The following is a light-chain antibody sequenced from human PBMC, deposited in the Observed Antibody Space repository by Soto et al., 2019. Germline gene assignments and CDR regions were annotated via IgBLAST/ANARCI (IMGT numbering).Light chain of an antibody. CDR3: SSYTSSSTLGVV. Sequence: QSVLTQPASVYGSPGQSITISCTGTSSDVGGYNYVSWYQQHPGKAPKLMIYEVSNRPSGVSNRFSGSKSGNTASLTISGRQAEDEADYYCSSYTSSSTLGVVFGGGTQLTVL. CDR1: SSDVGGYNY. CDR2: EVS. J-gene: IGLJ2*01. V-gene: IGLV2-14*01.